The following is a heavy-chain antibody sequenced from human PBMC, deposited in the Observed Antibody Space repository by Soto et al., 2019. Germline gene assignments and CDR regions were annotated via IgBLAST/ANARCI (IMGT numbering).Heavy chain of an antibody. CDR3: ATPFGSSGN. CDR2: IIPILGIA. CDR1: GGTFSSYI. D-gene: IGHD3-10*01. V-gene: IGHV1-69*02. Sequence: QVQLVQSGAEVKKPGSSVKVSCKASGGTFSSYIISWVRQAPGQGLEWMGRIIPILGIANYAQKFQGRVTITADKSTSTAYMELSSLRSEDTAVYYCATPFGSSGNWVQGTLVTVSS. J-gene: IGHJ4*02.